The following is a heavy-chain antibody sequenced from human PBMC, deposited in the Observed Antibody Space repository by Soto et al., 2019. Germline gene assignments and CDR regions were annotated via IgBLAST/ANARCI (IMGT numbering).Heavy chain of an antibody. Sequence: EVHLVESGGGLVKPGGSLRLSCAASGFTFSSYSMNWVRQAPGQGLEWVSYISRSSSFIYYADSVKGRFTISRHNAKTSLYLQVNSLSAEDTAVYYCASVTGDYWGSGTLVTVSS. V-gene: IGHV3-21*01. CDR2: ISRSSSFI. CDR1: GFTFSSYS. CDR3: ASVTGDY. D-gene: IGHD2-21*02. J-gene: IGHJ4*02.